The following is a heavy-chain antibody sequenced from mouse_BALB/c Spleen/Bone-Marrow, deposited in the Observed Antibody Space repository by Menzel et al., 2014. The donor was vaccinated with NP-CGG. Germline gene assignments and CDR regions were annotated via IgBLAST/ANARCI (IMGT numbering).Heavy chain of an antibody. J-gene: IGHJ2*01. CDR2: INPGSGGS. D-gene: IGHD4-1*01. V-gene: IGHV1-54*01. Sequence: VQLQQSGAELVRPGTSVKVSCKASGYAFTIYLIDWIKQRPGQGLEWIGVINPGSGGSNYNEKFKGKATLTADKSSSTAYMQLSNLTSDDSAVYFCARLGRDYFDYWGQGTTLTVSS. CDR1: GYAFTIYL. CDR3: ARLGRDYFDY.